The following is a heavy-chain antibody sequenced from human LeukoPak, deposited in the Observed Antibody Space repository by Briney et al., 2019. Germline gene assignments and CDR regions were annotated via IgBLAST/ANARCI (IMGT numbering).Heavy chain of an antibody. J-gene: IGHJ6*03. CDR3: ARDGLVTYSGSYGYYYYYMDV. Sequence: GGSLRLSCAASGFTFSSYEMNWVRQAPGKGLEWVSYISSSGSTIYYADSVKGRFTISRDNAKNSLYLQMNSLRAEDTAVYYCARDGLVTYSGSYGYYYYYMDVWGKGTTVTISS. CDR1: GFTFSSYE. D-gene: IGHD1-26*01. V-gene: IGHV3-48*03. CDR2: ISSSGSTI.